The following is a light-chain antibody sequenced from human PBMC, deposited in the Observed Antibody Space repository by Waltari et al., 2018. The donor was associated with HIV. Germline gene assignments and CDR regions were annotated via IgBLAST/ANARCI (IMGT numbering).Light chain of an antibody. J-gene: IGLJ2*01. CDR2: QDT. V-gene: IGLV3-1*01. Sequence: SYVLTQPPSMSVSPGQTASITCSGDKLGDKFVCWYQQRPGQSPLMVIYQDTERPSGVPEGFSGSNSGNTATLTISGTQPLDEADYYCQLWDNNNAVFGGGTKLTVL. CDR3: QLWDNNNAV. CDR1: KLGDKF.